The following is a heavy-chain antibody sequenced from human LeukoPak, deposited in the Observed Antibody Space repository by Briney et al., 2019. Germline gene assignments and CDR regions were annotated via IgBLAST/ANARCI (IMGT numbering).Heavy chain of an antibody. CDR1: GYTFTGYY. V-gene: IGHV1-2*02. Sequence: ASVKVSCKASGYTFTGYYMHWVRQAPGQGLEWMGWINPNSGGTNYAQKFQGRVTMTRDTSISTAYMELSRLRSDDTAVYYCARDRDSSSSLVDHWGQGTLVTVSS. J-gene: IGHJ4*02. CDR3: ARDRDSSSSLVDH. CDR2: INPNSGGT. D-gene: IGHD6-6*01.